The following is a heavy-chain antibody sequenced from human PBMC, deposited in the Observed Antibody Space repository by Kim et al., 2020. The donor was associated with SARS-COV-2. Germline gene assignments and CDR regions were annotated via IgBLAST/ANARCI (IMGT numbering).Heavy chain of an antibody. D-gene: IGHD4-17*01. V-gene: IGHV4-34*01. CDR2: INHSGST. Sequence: SETLSLTCAVYGGSFSGYYWSWIRQPPGKGLEWIGEINHSGSTNYNPSLKSRVTISVDTSKNQFSLKLSSVTAADTAVYYCARGPQETVDPTGYYFDYWGQGTLVTVSS. J-gene: IGHJ4*02. CDR1: GGSFSGYY. CDR3: ARGPQETVDPTGYYFDY.